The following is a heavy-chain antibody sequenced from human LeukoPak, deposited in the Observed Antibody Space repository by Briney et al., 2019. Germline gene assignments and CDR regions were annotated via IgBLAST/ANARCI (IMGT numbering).Heavy chain of an antibody. V-gene: IGHV1-69*13. J-gene: IGHJ3*02. CDR3: AKERGTTGTPHADALDI. CDR1: GGTFSSYE. CDR2: IIPMFDTA. Sequence: ASVKVSCKASGGTFSSYEISWVRQAPGQSVEWMGGIIPMFDTANYAQKFQDRVTITADESTSTAYMELSSLRSEDTAVYYCAKERGTTGTPHADALDIWGQGTMVTVSS. D-gene: IGHD1-1*01.